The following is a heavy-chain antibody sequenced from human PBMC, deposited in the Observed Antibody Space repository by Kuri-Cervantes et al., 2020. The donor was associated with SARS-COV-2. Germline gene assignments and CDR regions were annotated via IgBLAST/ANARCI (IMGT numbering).Heavy chain of an antibody. CDR1: GGTFSSYA. J-gene: IGHJ3*01. Sequence: SVKVSCKASGGTFSSYAISWVRQAPGQGLEWMGGIIPIFGTANYAQKFQGRVTITADESTSTAYMELSSLRSEDTAVYYCARGGWLHSPDALDLWGQGTMVTVSS. CDR2: IIPIFGTA. V-gene: IGHV1-69*13. CDR3: ARGGWLHSPDALDL. D-gene: IGHD5-12*01.